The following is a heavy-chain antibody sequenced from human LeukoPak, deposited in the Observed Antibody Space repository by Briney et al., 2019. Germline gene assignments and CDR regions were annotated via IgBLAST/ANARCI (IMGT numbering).Heavy chain of an antibody. V-gene: IGHV3-53*01. Sequence: GGSLRLSCAASGFTVSSNYMSWVRQAPGKGLEWVSVIFSGGRTYNADSVKGRFTISRDSSKNTLYLQMNSLRAEDTTVYYCATTAATRKAIYWGQGTLVTVSS. CDR1: GFTVSSNY. J-gene: IGHJ4*02. D-gene: IGHD6-25*01. CDR3: ATTAATRKAIY. CDR2: IFSGGRT.